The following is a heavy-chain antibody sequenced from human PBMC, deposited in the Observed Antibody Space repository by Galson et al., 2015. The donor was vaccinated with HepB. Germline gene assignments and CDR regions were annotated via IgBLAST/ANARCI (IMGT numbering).Heavy chain of an antibody. D-gene: IGHD1-26*01. CDR1: GFTFSSYG. Sequence: SLRLSCAASGFTFSSYGMHWVRQAPGKGLEWVAVIWYDGSNKYYADSVKGRFTISRDNSKNTLYLQMNSLRAEDTAVYYCAREPDSGSYSGVDYWGQGTLVTVSS. CDR3: AREPDSGSYSGVDY. V-gene: IGHV3-33*01. CDR2: IWYDGSNK. J-gene: IGHJ4*02.